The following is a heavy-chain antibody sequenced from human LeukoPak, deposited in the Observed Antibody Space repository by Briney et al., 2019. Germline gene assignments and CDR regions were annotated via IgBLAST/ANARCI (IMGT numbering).Heavy chain of an antibody. V-gene: IGHV4-59*01. D-gene: IGHD3-3*01. CDR3: ASRPGYDFWSGYYFDY. J-gene: IGHJ4*02. Sequence: SETLSLTCTVSGDSISSYYWSWIRQPPGKGLEWIGYIYYSGSTNYNPSLKSRVTISVDTSKNQFSLKLSSVTAADTAVYYCASRPGYDFWSGYYFDYWGQGTLVTVSS. CDR1: GDSISSYY. CDR2: IYYSGST.